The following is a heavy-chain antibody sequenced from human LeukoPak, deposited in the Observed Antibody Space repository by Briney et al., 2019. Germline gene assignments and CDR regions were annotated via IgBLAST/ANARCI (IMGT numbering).Heavy chain of an antibody. J-gene: IGHJ3*02. CDR2: INWNGGST. CDR3: ARPHSEMVYANKVSFDI. Sequence: SGGSLRLSCAASGFTFDDYGMSWVRQAPGKGLEWVSGINWNGGSTGYADSVKGRFTISRDNAKNSLYLQMNSLRAEDTAVYYCARPHSEMVYANKVSFDIWGQGTMVTVSS. D-gene: IGHD2-8*01. V-gene: IGHV3-20*04. CDR1: GFTFDDYG.